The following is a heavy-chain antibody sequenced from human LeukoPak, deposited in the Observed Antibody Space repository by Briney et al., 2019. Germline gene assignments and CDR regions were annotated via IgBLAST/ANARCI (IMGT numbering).Heavy chain of an antibody. D-gene: IGHD1-1*01. J-gene: IGHJ4*02. CDR3: AKGLRGTYFDY. V-gene: IGHV3-23*01. Sequence: GGSLRLPCAASGFTFSSYAMSWVRQAPGKGLERVSAISGSGGSTYYADSVKGRFTISRDNSKNPLYLQMNSLRAEDTAVYYCAKGLRGTYFDYWGQGTLVTVSS. CDR1: GFTFSSYA. CDR2: ISGSGGST.